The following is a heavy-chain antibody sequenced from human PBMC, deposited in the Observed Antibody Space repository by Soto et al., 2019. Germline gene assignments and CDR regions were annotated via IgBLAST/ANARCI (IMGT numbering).Heavy chain of an antibody. Sequence: QVQLQESGPGLVKPSQTLSLTCTVSGGSISSGDYYWNWIRQPPGKGLEWIGYIYYSGSTYYNPSLKSRLTISVDTSKNQFSLKLSSVTAADTAVYYCARTNIVLISAPMSTWFDPWGQGTLVTVSS. J-gene: IGHJ5*02. D-gene: IGHD2-2*01. CDR2: IYYSGST. CDR3: ARTNIVLISAPMSTWFDP. CDR1: GGSISSGDYY. V-gene: IGHV4-30-4*01.